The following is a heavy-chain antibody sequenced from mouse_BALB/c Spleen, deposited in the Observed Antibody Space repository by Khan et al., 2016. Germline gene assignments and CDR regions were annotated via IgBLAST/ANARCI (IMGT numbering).Heavy chain of an antibody. CDR3: ARGDGNDAY. D-gene: IGHD2-1*01. V-gene: IGHV1-4*01. J-gene: IGHJ3*01. Sequence: QVQLQQSGAELARPGASVKMSCTASGYTFTTYTMQWVKQRPGQGLEWIGYINPSSNYSNYNQKFKDKATLTADKSSSTAYMQLSSLTSEDSAVYYCARGDGNDAYGGQGTLVTVSA. CDR2: INPSSNYS. CDR1: GYTFTTYT.